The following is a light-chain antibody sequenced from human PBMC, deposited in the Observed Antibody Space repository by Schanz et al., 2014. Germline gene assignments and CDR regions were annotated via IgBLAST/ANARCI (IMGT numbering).Light chain of an antibody. CDR3: SSYTSSSHVV. V-gene: IGLV2-14*02. CDR1: SSDVGNYNL. CDR2: EGS. J-gene: IGLJ2*01. Sequence: QSALTQPASVSGSPGQSITISCTGTSSDVGNYNLVSWYQQHPGKAPKLMIYEGSRRPSGVSNRFSGSKSGNTASLTISGLQAEDEADYYCSSYTSSSHVVFGGGTKLTVL.